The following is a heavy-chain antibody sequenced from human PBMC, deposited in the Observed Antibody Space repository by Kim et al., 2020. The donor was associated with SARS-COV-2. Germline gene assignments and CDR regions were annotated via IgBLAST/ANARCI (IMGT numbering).Heavy chain of an antibody. CDR3: AKSRVHSRPRFFGVVGDAYDI. J-gene: IGHJ3*02. CDR1: GFTFSSYA. D-gene: IGHD3-3*01. Sequence: GGSLRLSCAASGFTFSSYAMSWVRQAPGKGLEWVSAISGSGGSTYYADSVKGRFTISRDNSKNTLYLQMNSLRAEDTAVYYCAKSRVHSRPRFFGVVGDAYDIWGQGTLFTVSS. CDR2: ISGSGGST. V-gene: IGHV3-23*01.